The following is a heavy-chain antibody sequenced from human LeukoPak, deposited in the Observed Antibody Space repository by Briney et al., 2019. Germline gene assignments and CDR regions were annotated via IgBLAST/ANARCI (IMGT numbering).Heavy chain of an antibody. J-gene: IGHJ4*02. Sequence: GQSLKISCKGSAYSFPAYWIGWVRQMPGKGLELMGIIAPGDSDTRYNPAFQGQVTISADKSISTAYLQWSSLKASDTAMYYCARGDCSGGNCHFDYWGQGTLVTVSS. CDR1: AYSFPAYW. CDR3: ARGDCSGGNCHFDY. CDR2: IAPGDSDT. V-gene: IGHV5-51*01. D-gene: IGHD2-15*01.